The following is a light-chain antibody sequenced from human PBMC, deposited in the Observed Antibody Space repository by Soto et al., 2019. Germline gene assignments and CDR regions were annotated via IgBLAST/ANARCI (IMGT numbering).Light chain of an antibody. CDR1: QSVSSK. CDR3: QQFNNWPRT. CDR2: GAS. V-gene: IGKV3-15*01. J-gene: IGKJ1*01. Sequence: EIVMTQSASTLSVSTGERATLSWRASQSVSSKLAWYQQKPGQAPRLLNYGASTRATGIPARFSGSGYGTEFNLTISSLQSEDFAVYYCQQFNNWPRTFGQGTKVDIK.